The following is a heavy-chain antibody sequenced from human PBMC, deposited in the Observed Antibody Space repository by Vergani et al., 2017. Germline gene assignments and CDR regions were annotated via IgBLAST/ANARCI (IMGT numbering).Heavy chain of an antibody. CDR3: ARRVPMVRGAMRGAPGNGMDV. J-gene: IGHJ6*02. CDR2: INHSGST. CDR1: GGSSSGYY. Sequence: QVQLQQWGAGLLKPSETLSLTCAVYGGSSSGYYWSWIRQPPGKGLEWIGEINHSGSTNYNPSLKSRVTISVDTSKNQFSLKLSSVTAADTAVYYCARRVPMVRGAMRGAPGNGMDVWGQGTTVTVSS. V-gene: IGHV4-34*01. D-gene: IGHD3-10*01.